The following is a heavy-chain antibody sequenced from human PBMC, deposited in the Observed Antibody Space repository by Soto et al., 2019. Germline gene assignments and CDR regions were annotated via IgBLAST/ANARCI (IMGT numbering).Heavy chain of an antibody. D-gene: IGHD2-21*02. CDR2: ISAYNGNT. CDR3: ARDRHIVVVTAFPYGMDV. V-gene: IGHV1-18*04. Sequence: QVQLVQSGAEVKKPGASVKVSCKASGYTFTSYGISWVRQAPGQGLEWMGWISAYNGNTNYAQKLQGRVTMPTDTATSTAYMELRSLRSDDTAVYYCARDRHIVVVTAFPYGMDVWGQGTTVTVSS. J-gene: IGHJ6*02. CDR1: GYTFTSYG.